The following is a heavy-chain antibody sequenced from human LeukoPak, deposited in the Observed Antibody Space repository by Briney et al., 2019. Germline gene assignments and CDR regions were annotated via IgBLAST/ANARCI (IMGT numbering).Heavy chain of an antibody. CDR1: GFTFSSYA. D-gene: IGHD3-10*01. Sequence: GGSLRLSCAASGFTFSSYAMSWVRQAPGKGLEYVSVISGSGGSTHYRDSVKGRFTISRDNSKNTLYLQMNSLRVEDTAVYYCAKGYYGSGSYYFVYWGQGTLVTVSS. CDR2: ISGSGGST. V-gene: IGHV3-23*01. CDR3: AKGYYGSGSYYFVY. J-gene: IGHJ4*02.